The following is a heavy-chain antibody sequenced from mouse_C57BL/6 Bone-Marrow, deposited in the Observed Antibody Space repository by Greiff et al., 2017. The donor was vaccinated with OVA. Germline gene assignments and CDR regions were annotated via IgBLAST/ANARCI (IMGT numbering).Heavy chain of an antibody. Sequence: ESGPGLVKPSQSLSLTCSVTGYSITSGYYWNWIRQFPGNKLEWMGYISYDGSNNYNPSLKNRISITRDTSKNQFFLKLNSVTTEDTATYYCAREGNYYSNYDYWGQGTTLTVSS. J-gene: IGHJ2*01. CDR1: GYSITSGYY. D-gene: IGHD2-5*01. V-gene: IGHV3-6*01. CDR3: AREGNYYSNYDY. CDR2: ISYDGSN.